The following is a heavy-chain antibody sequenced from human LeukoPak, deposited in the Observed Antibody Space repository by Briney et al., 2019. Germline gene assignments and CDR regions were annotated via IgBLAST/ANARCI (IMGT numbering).Heavy chain of an antibody. J-gene: IGHJ3*02. D-gene: IGHD2-21*02. Sequence: SEALSLTCAVSGGSINSDDWSWIRRPPGKGLEWIGRIHHSGRSNYNPSLVSRVTLSVDMSRNQFSLRLSSVTAADTAVYYCARVTFPGLRYDDRRIFDIWGQGSVVTLSS. CDR3: ARVTFPGLRYDDRRIFDI. CDR1: GGSINSDD. V-gene: IGHV4-59*08. CDR2: IHHSGRS.